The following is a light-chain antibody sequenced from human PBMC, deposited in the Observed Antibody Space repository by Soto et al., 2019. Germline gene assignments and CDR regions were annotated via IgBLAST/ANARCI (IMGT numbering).Light chain of an antibody. CDR3: QQYNNWPRWS. V-gene: IGKV1-9*01. Sequence: DIQLTQSPSFLSASVGARVTITCRASQVITNHLAWYHQKPGKAPKLLIYAASTLQSGVPSRFSGSGYGTEFSLTISTLQPEDFAAYYCQQYNNWPRWSFGQGTKVEIK. CDR2: AAS. J-gene: IGKJ1*01. CDR1: QVITNH.